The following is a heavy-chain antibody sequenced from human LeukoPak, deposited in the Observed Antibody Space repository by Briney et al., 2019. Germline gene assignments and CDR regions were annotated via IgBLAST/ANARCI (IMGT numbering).Heavy chain of an antibody. V-gene: IGHV3-7*01. J-gene: IGHJ4*02. Sequence: GGSLRLSCTASGLTVSSIYMSWVRQAPGKGLEWVANIKQDGSEKYYVDSVKGRFTISRDNAKNSLYLQMNSLRAEDTAVYYCARYCSGGSCYPIGYWGQGTLVTVSS. CDR3: ARYCSGGSCYPIGY. CDR1: GLTVSSIY. CDR2: IKQDGSEK. D-gene: IGHD2-15*01.